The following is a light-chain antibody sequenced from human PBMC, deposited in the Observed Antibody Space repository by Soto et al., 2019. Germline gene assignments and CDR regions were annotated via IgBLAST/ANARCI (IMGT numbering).Light chain of an antibody. CDR2: DVS. CDR3: SSHTSSSTLYV. CDR1: SSDVGGYKY. V-gene: IGLV2-14*01. J-gene: IGLJ1*01. Sequence: QSVLTQPASVSGSPGQSITISCTGTSSDVGGYKYVSWYQQHPGKAPKVMIYDVSNRPSGVSNRFSGSKSDNTASLTISGLQAEDEADYFCSSHTSSSTLYVFGTGTKVTVL.